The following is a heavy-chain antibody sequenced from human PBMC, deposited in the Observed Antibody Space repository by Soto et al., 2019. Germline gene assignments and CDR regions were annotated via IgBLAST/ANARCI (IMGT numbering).Heavy chain of an antibody. CDR2: INPTDGST. J-gene: IGHJ5*02. D-gene: IGHD2-15*01. V-gene: IGHV1-46*03. Sequence: ASVKVSCKASGYTFTSYYLHWVRQAPEQGLEWMGIINPTDGSTIYAQKFQGRVIMTRDTSTSTVYMDLSSLRSEDTAVYYCAREYCSGGSCRPDPWGQGTLVTVSS. CDR3: AREYCSGGSCRPDP. CDR1: GYTFTSYY.